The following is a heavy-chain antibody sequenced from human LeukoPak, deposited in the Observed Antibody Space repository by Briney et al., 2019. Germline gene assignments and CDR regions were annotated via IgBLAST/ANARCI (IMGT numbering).Heavy chain of an antibody. CDR2: IIPILGIA. J-gene: IGHJ4*02. V-gene: IGHV1-69*02. Sequence: SVKVSCKASGGTFSSYTISWVRQAPGQGLEWMGRIIPILGIANYAQKFQGRVTITADKSTSTAYMELSSLRSEDTAVYYCARSGKNGYLSFDYWGQGTLVTVSS. CDR1: GGTFSSYT. D-gene: IGHD3-22*01. CDR3: ARSGKNGYLSFDY.